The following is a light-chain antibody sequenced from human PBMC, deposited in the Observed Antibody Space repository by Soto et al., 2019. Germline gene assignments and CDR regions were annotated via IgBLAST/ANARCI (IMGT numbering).Light chain of an antibody. CDR1: QSIARF. CDR3: QQYDTYFRYT. J-gene: IGKJ2*01. V-gene: IGKV1-39*01. CDR2: GAS. Sequence: DLQMTQTPSSLSAAVGDRVTITCRASQSIARFLNWYQQKPGEVPKLLIFGASYLRSGVPSRFSGSGSGTHFALTITSLQPEDFATYYCQQYDTYFRYTFGQGTTLDIK.